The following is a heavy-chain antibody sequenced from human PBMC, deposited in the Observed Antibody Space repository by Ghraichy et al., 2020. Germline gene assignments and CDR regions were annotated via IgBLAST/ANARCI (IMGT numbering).Heavy chain of an antibody. CDR1: GYTFTNYV. CDR2: INAGDGNT. V-gene: IGHV1-3*01. J-gene: IGHJ5*02. D-gene: IGHD2-2*01. CDR3: ARAPGQYCSTTSCYGGWIDP. Sequence: ASVKVSCKASGYTFTNYVMYWVRQAPGQRLEWMGWINAGDGNTKYSQKFQGRVIITRDSSASTAYMELSSLRSEDTAVYYCARAPGQYCSTTSCYGGWIDPWGQGTLVTVSS.